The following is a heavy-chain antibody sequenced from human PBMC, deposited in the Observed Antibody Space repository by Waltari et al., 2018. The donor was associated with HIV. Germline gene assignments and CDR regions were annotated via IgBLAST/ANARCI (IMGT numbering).Heavy chain of an antibody. J-gene: IGHJ5*02. CDR1: GFSFSIYA. CDR3: TKDPVTAVGNINWFDP. D-gene: IGHD6-13*01. Sequence: EVQLLESGGGLVQPGGSLRLSCRASGFSFSIYAMNWVRQAPGKGLEWVAGISGSGDNRYYADSVKGLFTISRDNSKNKVFLQMKSLRPEDTAFYYCTKDPVTAVGNINWFDPWGQGTLVTVSS. V-gene: IGHV3-23*01. CDR2: ISGSGDNR.